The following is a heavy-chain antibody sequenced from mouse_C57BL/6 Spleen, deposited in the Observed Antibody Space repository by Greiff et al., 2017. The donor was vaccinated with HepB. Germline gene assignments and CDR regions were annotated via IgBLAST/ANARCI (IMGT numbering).Heavy chain of an antibody. CDR3: TTRGYAMDY. V-gene: IGHV14-1*01. CDR2: INPDDGDT. Sequence: VQLQQSGAELVRPGASVKLSCTASGFNIKDYYMHWVKQRPEQGLEWIGRINPDDGDTEYAPKFQGKATLTAATSSNTAYLQLSSLTSEDTAVYYCTTRGYAMDYWGQGTSVTVSS. CDR1: GFNIKDYY. J-gene: IGHJ4*01.